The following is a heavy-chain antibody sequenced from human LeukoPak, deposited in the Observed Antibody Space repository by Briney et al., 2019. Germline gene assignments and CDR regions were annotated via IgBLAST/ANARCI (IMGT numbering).Heavy chain of an antibody. J-gene: IGHJ4*02. D-gene: IGHD2-15*01. CDR1: GFTFSSYA. CDR2: ISYDEIHK. V-gene: IGHV3-30*04. CDR3: AKDREFRDIVVVVAAMTH. Sequence: GGSLRLSCAASGFTFSSYAMHWVRQAPGQGLEWVALISYDEIHKHYADSVKGRFTISRDNAKKSLYLQMGNLRPEDTAVYYCAKDREFRDIVVVVAAMTHWGQGTLVTVSS.